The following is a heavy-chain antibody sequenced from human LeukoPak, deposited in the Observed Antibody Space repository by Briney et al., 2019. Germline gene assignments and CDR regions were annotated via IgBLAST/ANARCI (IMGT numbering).Heavy chain of an antibody. Sequence: GGSLRLSCAASGFTFSSYAMSWVRQAPGKGLEWVSVISGSGGSTNYADSVKGRFTISRDNSKNTLYLQMNSLRAEDTAVYYCGVYSSSWHDYWGQGTLVTVSS. J-gene: IGHJ4*02. D-gene: IGHD6-13*01. CDR3: GVYSSSWHDY. CDR1: GFTFSSYA. CDR2: ISGSGGST. V-gene: IGHV3-23*01.